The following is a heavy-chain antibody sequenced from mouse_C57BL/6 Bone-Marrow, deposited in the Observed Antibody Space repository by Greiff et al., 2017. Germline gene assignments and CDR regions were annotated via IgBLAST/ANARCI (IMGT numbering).Heavy chain of an antibody. V-gene: IGHV1-81*01. CDR1: GYTFTSYG. Sequence: VKLMESGAELARPGASVKLSCKASGYTFTSYGISWVKQRTGQGLEWIGEIYPRSGNTYYNEKFKGKATLTADKSSSTAYMELRSLTSEDSAVYFCARGYGSSFFAYWGQGTLVTVSA. CDR3: ARGYGSSFFAY. CDR2: IYPRSGNT. D-gene: IGHD1-1*01. J-gene: IGHJ3*01.